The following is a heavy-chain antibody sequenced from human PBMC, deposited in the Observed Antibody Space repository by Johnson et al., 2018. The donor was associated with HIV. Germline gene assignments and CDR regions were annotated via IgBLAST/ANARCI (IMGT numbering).Heavy chain of an antibody. CDR2: IDTAGDQ. V-gene: IGHV3-13*05. D-gene: IGHD3-10*01. CDR3: ARAGKWSGDAFDI. J-gene: IGHJ3*02. Sequence: VQLVESGGGLVQPGGSLRLSCAASGFTFSSYDMHWVRQTTGKGLEWVSVIDTAGDQYYAGSVKGRFPISRENAKKPLYLQRKSLRAGDTAVYYCARAGKWSGDAFDIWGQGTMVTVSS. CDR1: GFTFSSYD.